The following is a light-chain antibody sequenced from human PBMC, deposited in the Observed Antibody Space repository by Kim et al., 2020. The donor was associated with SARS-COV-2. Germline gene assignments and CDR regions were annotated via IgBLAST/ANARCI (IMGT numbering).Light chain of an antibody. V-gene: IGKV1-12*01. Sequence: DVQMTQSPSSVSASIGDRVTITCRVSRGISTWLAWYQQKPGEAPKLLIYSASTLQSGVPSRFSGSGSGTDFTLTISSLQPEDFATYYCQQTNNIPRTFGQGTKVDIK. CDR2: SAS. CDR1: RGISTW. CDR3: QQTNNIPRT. J-gene: IGKJ1*01.